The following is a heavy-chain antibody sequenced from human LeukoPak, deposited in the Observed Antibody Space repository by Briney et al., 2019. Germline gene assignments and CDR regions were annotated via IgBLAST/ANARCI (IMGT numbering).Heavy chain of an antibody. Sequence: SETLSLTCAVYGAALSEYYWSWIRQSPGKGLEWIGEVAHKGPTVYSPTLNRKYNPSLKSRVTISVDTSKNQFSLKLSSVTAADTAVYYCARDSSPVAVTIFGVVISGWFDPWGQGTLVTVSS. J-gene: IGHJ5*02. D-gene: IGHD3-3*01. CDR3: ARDSSPVAVTIFGVVISGWFDP. V-gene: IGHV4-59*12. CDR2: VAHKGPT. CDR1: GAALSEYY.